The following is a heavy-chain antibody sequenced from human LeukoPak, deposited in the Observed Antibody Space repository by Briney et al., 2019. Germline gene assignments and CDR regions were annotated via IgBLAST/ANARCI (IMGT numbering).Heavy chain of an antibody. CDR3: ARVRRHYYDSSGYYFPPPDAFDI. CDR1: GGSISGSSYY. CDR2: INHSGST. V-gene: IGHV4-39*07. Sequence: SETLSLTCTVSGGSISGSSYYWSWIRQPPGKGLEWIGEINHSGSTNYNPSLKSRVTISVDTSKNQFSLKLSSVTAADTAVYYCARVRRHYYDSSGYYFPPPDAFDIWGQGTMVTVSS. D-gene: IGHD3-22*01. J-gene: IGHJ3*02.